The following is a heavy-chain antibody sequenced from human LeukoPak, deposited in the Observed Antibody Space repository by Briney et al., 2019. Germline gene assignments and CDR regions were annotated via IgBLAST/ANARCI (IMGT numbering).Heavy chain of an antibody. D-gene: IGHD6-13*01. V-gene: IGHV4-34*01. CDR1: GGSFSGYY. J-gene: IGHJ4*02. CDR3: ARVGLRGSSSL. CDR2: INHSGST. Sequence: SETLSLTCAVYGGSFSGYYWSWIRQPPGKGLEWIGEINHSGSTNYNPSLKSRVTISVDTSRNQFSLKLSSVTAADTAVYYCARVGLRGSSSLWGQGTLVTVSS.